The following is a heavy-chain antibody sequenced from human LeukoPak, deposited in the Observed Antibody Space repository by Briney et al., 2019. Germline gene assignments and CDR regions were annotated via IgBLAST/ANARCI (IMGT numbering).Heavy chain of an antibody. D-gene: IGHD3-10*01. J-gene: IGHJ3*02. CDR1: GFTFSSYW. CDR3: ARVGDTMVRGGRPVNAFDI. V-gene: IGHV3-7*01. CDR2: MKQDGGEK. Sequence: GGSLRLSCAASGFTFSSYWMSWVRQAPGKGLEWVANMKQDGGEKSYVDSVKGRFTISRDNAKNSLYLQMNSLRVEDTAVYYCARVGDTMVRGGRPVNAFDIWGQGTMVTVSS.